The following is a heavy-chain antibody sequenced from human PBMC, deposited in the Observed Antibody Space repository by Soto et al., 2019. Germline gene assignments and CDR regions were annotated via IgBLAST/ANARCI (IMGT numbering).Heavy chain of an antibody. CDR3: AAPMGDYGDHRDY. CDR2: IVVGSGNT. D-gene: IGHD4-17*01. CDR1: GFTFTSSA. J-gene: IGHJ4*02. Sequence: QMQLVQSGPEVKKPGTSVKVSCKASGFTFTSSAVQWVRQARGQRLEWIGWIVVGSGNTNYAQKFQERVTITRDMSTSTAYMELSSLRSEDTAVYYCAAPMGDYGDHRDYWGQGTLVTVSS. V-gene: IGHV1-58*01.